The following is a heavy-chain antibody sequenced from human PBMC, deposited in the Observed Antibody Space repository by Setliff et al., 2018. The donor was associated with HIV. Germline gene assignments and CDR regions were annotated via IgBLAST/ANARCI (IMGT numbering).Heavy chain of an antibody. Sequence: SETLSLTCTVSGGSMTSSNYYWGWIRQSPGRGLEWIGSISSSGSTTYHPSLRSRVTVSAATSKNQFSLKLTSVTAADTAVYFCARDPHYFDTSGHYSWFYFDYWGQGTQVTVSS. CDR2: ISSSGST. D-gene: IGHD3-22*01. V-gene: IGHV4-39*07. CDR3: ARDPHYFDTSGHYSWFYFDY. J-gene: IGHJ4*02. CDR1: GGSMTSSNYY.